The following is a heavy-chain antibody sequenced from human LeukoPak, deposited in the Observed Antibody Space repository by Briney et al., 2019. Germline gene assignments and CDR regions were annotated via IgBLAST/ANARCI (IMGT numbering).Heavy chain of an antibody. CDR1: GFTFSGSA. CDR3: TSLPAAMPYYYYYMDV. Sequence: GGSLRLSCAASGFTFSGSAMHWVRQASGKGLEWVGRTRSKANSYATAYAASVKGRFTISRDDSKNTAYLQMNSLKTEDTAVYYCTSLPAAMPYYYYYMDVWGKGTTVTVSS. D-gene: IGHD2-2*01. CDR2: TRSKANSYAT. V-gene: IGHV3-73*01. J-gene: IGHJ6*03.